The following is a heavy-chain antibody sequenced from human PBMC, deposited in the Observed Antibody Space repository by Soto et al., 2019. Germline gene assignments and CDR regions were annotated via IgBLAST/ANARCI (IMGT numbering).Heavy chain of an antibody. CDR3: ARDPPPPDY. V-gene: IGHV1-18*01. CDR1: GYTFASYA. J-gene: IGHJ4*02. CDR2: ISAYNGNT. Sequence: QVQLVQSGAEVKKPGASVKVSCKASGYTFASYAISWMRQAPGQGLEWMGWISAYNGNTNYAQKLQGRVTMTTDTATSTAYVELRSLRSDDTAVYYCARDPPPPDYWGQGTLVTVSS.